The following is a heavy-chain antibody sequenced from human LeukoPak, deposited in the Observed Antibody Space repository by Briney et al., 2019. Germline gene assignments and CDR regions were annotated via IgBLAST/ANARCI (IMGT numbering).Heavy chain of an antibody. CDR2: ISGSGGGT. CDR3: AKEGFY. Sequence: PGGSLRLSCAASGFTFGSYGMNWVRQAPGKGLGWISTISGSGGGTYYADSVKGRFTISRDNSRNTLYLQMNSLRAEDTAVYYCAKEGFYWGQGTLVTVST. CDR1: GFTFGSYG. V-gene: IGHV3-23*01. J-gene: IGHJ4*02.